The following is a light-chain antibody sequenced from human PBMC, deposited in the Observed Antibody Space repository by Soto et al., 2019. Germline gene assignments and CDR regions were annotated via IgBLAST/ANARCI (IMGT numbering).Light chain of an antibody. CDR3: MQALQTPT. CDR2: LGS. Sequence: DIVMTQSPLSLPVTPGEPASNSCRSSQSLLHSNGYNYLDWYLQKPGQSPQLLIYLGSNRASGVPDRFSGSGSGTDFTLKISRVEAEDVGVYYCMQALQTPTFGGGTKVDIK. V-gene: IGKV2-28*01. J-gene: IGKJ4*01. CDR1: QSLLHSNGYNY.